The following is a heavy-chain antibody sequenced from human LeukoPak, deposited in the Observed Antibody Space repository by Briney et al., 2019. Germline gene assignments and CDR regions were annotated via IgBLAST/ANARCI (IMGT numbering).Heavy chain of an antibody. D-gene: IGHD6-13*01. CDR1: GGSFSDYY. V-gene: IGHV4-34*01. CDR3: ARHLWGYSSSFHLDY. Sequence: SETLSLTCAVYGGSFSDYYWSWIRQPPGKGLEWIGTKYYSGSTFYNPSLKSRVTISVDTSKNHFSLKLTSVTAADTAVYYCARHLWGYSSSFHLDYWGQGTLVTVSS. J-gene: IGHJ4*02. CDR2: KYYSGST.